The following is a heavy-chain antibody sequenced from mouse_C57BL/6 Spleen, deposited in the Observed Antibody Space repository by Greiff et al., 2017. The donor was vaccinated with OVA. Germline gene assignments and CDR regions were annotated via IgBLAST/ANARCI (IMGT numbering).Heavy chain of an antibody. V-gene: IGHV1-19*01. CDR1: GYTFTDYY. CDR2: INPYNGGT. CDR3: ARTDGYYLDY. J-gene: IGHJ2*01. D-gene: IGHD2-3*01. Sequence: EVQLQQSGPELVKPGASVKMSCKASGYTFTDYYMNWVKQSHGKSLEWIGVINPYNGGTSYNQKFKGKATLTVDKSSSTAYMELNSLTSEDSAVYYCARTDGYYLDYWGQGTTLTVSS.